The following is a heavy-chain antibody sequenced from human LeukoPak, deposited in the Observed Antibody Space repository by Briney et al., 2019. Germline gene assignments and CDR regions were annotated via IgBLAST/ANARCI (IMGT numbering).Heavy chain of an antibody. Sequence: GESLRLSCAASGFTFSNYWMHWVRQVPGKGLVWVSRINSDGSSTNYADSVKGRFTISRDNAKNTLYLQMNSLRAEDTAVYYCAQVNVGVAYWGQGTLVTVSS. CDR1: GFTFSNYW. V-gene: IGHV3-74*01. J-gene: IGHJ4*02. CDR2: INSDGSST. CDR3: AQVNVGVAY. D-gene: IGHD1-26*01.